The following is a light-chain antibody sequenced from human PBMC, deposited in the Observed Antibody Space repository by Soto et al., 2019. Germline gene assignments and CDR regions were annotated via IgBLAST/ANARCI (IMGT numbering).Light chain of an antibody. Sequence: DIVMTQSPLSLPVTPGEPASISCRSRQSLLYSNGYNYLDWYLQKPGQSPQLLIYLGSNRATGIPARFIGSGSGTDFTLTITRLEPEDFAVYYCQQYGGSPITFGLGTRLEIK. CDR3: QQYGGSPIT. CDR2: LGS. J-gene: IGKJ5*01. CDR1: QSLLYSNGYNY. V-gene: IGKV2-28*01.